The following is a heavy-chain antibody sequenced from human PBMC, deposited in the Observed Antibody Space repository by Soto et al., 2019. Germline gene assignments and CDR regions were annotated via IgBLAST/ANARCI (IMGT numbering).Heavy chain of an antibody. CDR3: ARENCTYDYRYGMDV. V-gene: IGHV1-18*04. D-gene: IGHD1-1*01. CDR1: GYPFSTYG. CDR2: ISGYNDNT. J-gene: IGHJ6*02. Sequence: QVQLVQSGAEVKKPGASVKVSCKASGYPFSTYGISWVRQAPGQGLERMGWISGYNDNTNYAQEFQGRVTMTTDTSTSTAYMEGRSLTSDDPAVYYCARENCTYDYRYGMDVWAQGTTVTVS.